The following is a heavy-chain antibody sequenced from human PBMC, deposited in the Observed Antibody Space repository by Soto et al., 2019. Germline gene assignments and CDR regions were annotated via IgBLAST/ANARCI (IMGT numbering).Heavy chain of an antibody. J-gene: IGHJ4*02. CDR2: IYWDDVK. Sequence: QITLKESGPTLVKPTQTLTLTCTLSGFSLSTSGVGVGWIRQSPGKALEWLAVIYWDDVKHYSPSLERRLTMTKDTSEIELVLTMTNMDPVDTATYYCARKGSGDYALDYWGQGILVTVSS. V-gene: IGHV2-5*02. CDR3: ARKGSGDYALDY. D-gene: IGHD4-17*01. CDR1: GFSLSTSGVG.